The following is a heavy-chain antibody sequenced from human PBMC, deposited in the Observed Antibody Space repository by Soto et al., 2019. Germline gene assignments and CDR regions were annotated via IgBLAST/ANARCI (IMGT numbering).Heavy chain of an antibody. CDR1: GGSISSSSYY. J-gene: IGHJ4*02. Sequence: SETLSLTCTVSGGSISSSSYYWGWIRQPPGKGLEWIGSIYYSGSTYYNPSLKSRVTISVDTSKNQFSLKLSSVTAADTAVYYCARQGQKVKIFGAVTYGTDYWGQGTLVTVSS. D-gene: IGHD3-3*01. CDR3: ARQGQKVKIFGAVTYGTDY. CDR2: IYYSGST. V-gene: IGHV4-39*01.